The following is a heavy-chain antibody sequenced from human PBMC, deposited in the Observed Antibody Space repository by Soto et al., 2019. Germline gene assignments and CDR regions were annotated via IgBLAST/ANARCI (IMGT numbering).Heavy chain of an antibody. V-gene: IGHV3-48*02. CDR2: ISSNGDIT. CDR3: ARFPKASLVTA. CDR1: GFRFSDHR. D-gene: IGHD2-21*02. J-gene: IGHJ4*02. Sequence: LVESGGGLVHPGESLRLSCEGSGFRFSDHRMNWVRQAPGKGLQWISYISSNGDITYYADSVKGRFTVSRDNANNALFLQMNSLRHDDTATHYCARFPKASLVTAWGQGARVTVSS.